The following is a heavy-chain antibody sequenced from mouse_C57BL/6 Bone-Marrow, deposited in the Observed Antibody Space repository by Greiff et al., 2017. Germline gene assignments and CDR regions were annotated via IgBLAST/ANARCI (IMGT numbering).Heavy chain of an antibody. V-gene: IGHV5-17*01. J-gene: IGHJ4*01. CDR2: ISSGSSTI. CDR3: ARGAQATPMDY. Sequence: EVKLVESGRGLVKPGGSLKLSCAASGFTFSDYGMHWVRQAPEKGLEWVAYISSGSSTIYYADTVKGRFTISRDNAKNTLFLQMTSLRSEDTAMYYCARGAQATPMDYWGQGTSVTVSS. D-gene: IGHD3-2*02. CDR1: GFTFSDYG.